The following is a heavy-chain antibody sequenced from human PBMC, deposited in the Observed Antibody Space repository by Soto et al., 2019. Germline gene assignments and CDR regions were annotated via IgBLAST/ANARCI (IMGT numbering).Heavy chain of an antibody. CDR3: ATGNYDFWSGYYFDY. V-gene: IGHV3-30-3*01. D-gene: IGHD3-3*01. CDR2: ISYDGSNK. CDR1: GFTFSTHT. Sequence: PGGSLRLSCAASGFTFSTHTMHWVRQAPGKGLEWVAVISYDGSNKYYADSVMGRFTISRDNSKNTLYLQMNSLRAEDTAVYYCATGNYDFWSGYYFDYWGQGTLVTVSS. J-gene: IGHJ4*02.